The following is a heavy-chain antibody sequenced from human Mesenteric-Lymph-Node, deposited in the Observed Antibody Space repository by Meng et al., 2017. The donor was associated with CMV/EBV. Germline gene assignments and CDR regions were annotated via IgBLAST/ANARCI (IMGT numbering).Heavy chain of an antibody. V-gene: IGHV3-48*04. J-gene: IGHJ4*02. CDR1: GFTVSSDY. CDR3: ARDRPDCYAIDY. Sequence: GGSLRLSCAASGFTVSSDYMSWVRRAPGKGLEWVAYINGGRTATYYADSVKGRFTISRDNTRKSVYLQMDSLRAEDTAVYYCARDRPDCYAIDYWGQGTLVTVSS. D-gene: IGHD2-21*02. CDR2: INGGRTAT.